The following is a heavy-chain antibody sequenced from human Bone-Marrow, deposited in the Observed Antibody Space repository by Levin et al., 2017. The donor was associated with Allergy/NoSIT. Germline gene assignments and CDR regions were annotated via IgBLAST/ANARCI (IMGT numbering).Heavy chain of an antibody. J-gene: IGHJ3*01. V-gene: IGHV4-59*01. D-gene: IGHD6-13*01. CDR3: ARGGAGSGSWSDPENAFDV. CDR2: INYSGIT. CDR1: CGSISSYY. Sequence: SETLSLTCSVFCGSISSYYWSWIRQTPGKGLEWVGNINYSGITNDNPSLKSRVTISVDTYRNHFSLTLKSVTTADTALSFCARGGAGSGSWSDPENAFDVWGQGTMVTVSS.